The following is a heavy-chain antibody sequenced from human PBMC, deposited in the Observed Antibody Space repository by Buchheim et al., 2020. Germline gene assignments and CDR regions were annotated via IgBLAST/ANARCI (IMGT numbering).Heavy chain of an antibody. Sequence: EVQLLESGGVLVQPGGSLRLSCAASGFSFSSYAMSWVRQAPGKGLEWVSSITGSGDTTYYADAVKGRFTISRDNSKNTLYLHMNSLRAEDTAIYYCANPWDPYNRSYWGKGT. J-gene: IGHJ4*02. D-gene: IGHD1-14*01. V-gene: IGHV3-23*01. CDR2: ITGSGDTT. CDR3: ANPWDPYNRSY. CDR1: GFSFSSYA.